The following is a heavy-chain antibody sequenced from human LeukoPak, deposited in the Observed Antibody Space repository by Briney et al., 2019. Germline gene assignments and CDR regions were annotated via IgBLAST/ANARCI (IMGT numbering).Heavy chain of an antibody. V-gene: IGHV3-74*01. D-gene: IGHD3-16*01. CDR1: GFTLSNYW. J-gene: IGHJ4*02. CDR2: INGDGSST. Sequence: PGGSLRLSCAASGFTLSNYWMTWVRQAPGKGLVWVSRINGDGSSTSYADSVKGRFTISRDNAKNTLYLQMNSLRAEDSAVYYCASAYYHYYFDYWGQGTLVTVSS. CDR3: ASAYYHYYFDY.